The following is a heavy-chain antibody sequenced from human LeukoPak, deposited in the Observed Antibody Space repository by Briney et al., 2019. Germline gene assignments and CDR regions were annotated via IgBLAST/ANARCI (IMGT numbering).Heavy chain of an antibody. CDR1: GGSISSGGYY. J-gene: IGHJ5*02. V-gene: IGHV4-31*03. Sequence: SQTLSLTCTVSGGSISSGGYYWSWIRQHPGNGLEWIGYIYYSGSTCYNPSLKSRVTISVDTSKNQFSLKLSSVTAADTAVYYCARNDGDYGCTWGQGTLVSVSS. CDR3: ARNDGDYGCT. D-gene: IGHD4-17*01. CDR2: IYYSGST.